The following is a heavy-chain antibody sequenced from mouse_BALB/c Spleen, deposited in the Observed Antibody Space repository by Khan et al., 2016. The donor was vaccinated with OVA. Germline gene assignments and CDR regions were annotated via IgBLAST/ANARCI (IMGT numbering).Heavy chain of an antibody. Sequence: VQLKQSGAELVKPGASVKLSCTASGVNSRDTYFHWVKQRPEQGLEWIGRIAPANGNTQYDPKCQGKATIISDKSSNTSYLQLNSLTSEDNGPNTNIKAPITANSSSTASSLLLTTTSSDATAVYYCSRPSYVPRDFEVWGAVTTVTVSS. CDR2: IAPANGNT. D-gene: IGHD1-1*01. J-gene: IGHJ1*01. CDR1: GVNSRDTY. CDR3: IKAPITANSSSTASSLLLTTTSSDATAVYYCSRPSYVPRDFEV. V-gene: IGHV14-3*02.